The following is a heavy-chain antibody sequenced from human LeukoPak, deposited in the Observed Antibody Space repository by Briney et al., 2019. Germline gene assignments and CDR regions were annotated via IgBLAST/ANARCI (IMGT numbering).Heavy chain of an antibody. J-gene: IGHJ5*02. CDR3: ARDAQWLVHKWFDP. Sequence: GGSLRLSCAASGFTLSDYNMNWVRQAPGKGLEWVSYISSAGSIIYYADSVKGRFTISRGNVKNSLFLQMNSLRAEDTAVYYCARDAQWLVHKWFDPWGQGTLVTVSS. V-gene: IGHV3-48*01. CDR2: ISSAGSII. D-gene: IGHD5-12*01. CDR1: GFTLSDYN.